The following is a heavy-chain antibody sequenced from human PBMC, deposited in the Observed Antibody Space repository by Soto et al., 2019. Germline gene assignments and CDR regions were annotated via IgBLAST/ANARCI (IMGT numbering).Heavy chain of an antibody. Sequence: GSLRLSCAGTGFTFSSYAMSWVRQAPGKGLEWVSAISGSGGSTYYADSVKGRFTISRDNSKNTLYLQMNSLRAEDTAVYYCAKGGLYGSGSYYNAGSYYYYGMDVWGQGTTVTVSS. D-gene: IGHD3-10*01. CDR2: ISGSGGST. CDR1: GFTFSSYA. V-gene: IGHV3-23*01. CDR3: AKGGLYGSGSYYNAGSYYYYGMDV. J-gene: IGHJ6*02.